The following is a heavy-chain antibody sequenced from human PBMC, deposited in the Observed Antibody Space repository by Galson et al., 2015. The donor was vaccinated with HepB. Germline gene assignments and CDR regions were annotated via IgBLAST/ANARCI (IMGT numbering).Heavy chain of an antibody. Sequence: SLRLSCAASGFTFSNYYMSWIRQAPGKGLEWVTYISGRGNSIYYAGSVKGRFTISRDNAKNSLYLQMNSLRADDAAVYYCARDLDISVSDAFHIWGQGTMVTVSS. J-gene: IGHJ3*02. V-gene: IGHV3-11*01. CDR2: ISGRGNSI. D-gene: IGHD2-2*03. CDR3: ARDLDISVSDAFHI. CDR1: GFTFSNYY.